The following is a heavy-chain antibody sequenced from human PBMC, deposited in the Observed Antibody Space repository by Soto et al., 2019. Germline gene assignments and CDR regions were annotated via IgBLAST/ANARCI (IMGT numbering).Heavy chain of an antibody. J-gene: IGHJ6*02. CDR1: GYSFTDYH. CDR2: INPKSGGT. CDR3: ARGDSTDCSNGVCSFFYNHDMDV. D-gene: IGHD2-8*01. V-gene: IGHV1-2*04. Sequence: ASVKVSCKASGYSFTDYHIHWVRQAPGQGLEWLGRINPKSGGTSTAQKFQGWVTMTTDTSISTASMELTGLTSDDTAIYYCARGDSTDCSNGVCSFFYNHDMDVWGQGTTVTVSS.